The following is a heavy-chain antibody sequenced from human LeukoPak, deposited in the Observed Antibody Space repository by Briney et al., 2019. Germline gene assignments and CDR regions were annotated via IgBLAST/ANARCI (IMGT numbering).Heavy chain of an antibody. CDR1: GGTFSSYA. J-gene: IGHJ4*02. CDR3: ARDYDSGSPDF. Sequence: ASVKVSCKASGGTFSSYAISWVRLAPGQGPEWMGWISAYNGNTKYAPKLQGRATMTTDTSTNTAYMELRTLRSDDTALYYCARDYDSGSPDFWGQGTLVTVSS. CDR2: ISAYNGNT. D-gene: IGHD3-10*01. V-gene: IGHV1-18*01.